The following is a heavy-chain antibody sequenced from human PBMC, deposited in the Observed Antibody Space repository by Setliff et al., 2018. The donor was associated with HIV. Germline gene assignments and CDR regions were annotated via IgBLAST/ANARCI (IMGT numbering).Heavy chain of an antibody. V-gene: IGHV1-3*01. CDR3: ARQLSNSLES. D-gene: IGHD1-1*01. J-gene: IGHJ4*02. CDR1: GYSFTTYA. Sequence: ASVKVSCKASGYSFTTYALHWVRQAPGQGLEWVGWISAGGHQTKYSEKFQDRVTITTDTSASTAYMEFSSLRSDDTAVYYCARQLSNSLESWGQGTLVTVSS. CDR2: ISAGGHQT.